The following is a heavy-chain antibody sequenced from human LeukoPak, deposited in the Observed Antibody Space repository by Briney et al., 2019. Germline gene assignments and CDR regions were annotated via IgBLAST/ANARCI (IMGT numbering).Heavy chain of an antibody. CDR3: AAIRPLWFGELAH. V-gene: IGHV4-4*07. D-gene: IGHD3-10*01. CDR1: GGSISSYY. CDR2: IYTSGST. Sequence: SETLSLTCTVSGGSISSYYWSWIRQPAGKGLEWIGRIYTSGSTNYNPSLKSRVTMSVDTSKNQFSLKLSSVTAADTVVYYCAAIRPLWFGELAHWGQGTLVTVSS. J-gene: IGHJ4*02.